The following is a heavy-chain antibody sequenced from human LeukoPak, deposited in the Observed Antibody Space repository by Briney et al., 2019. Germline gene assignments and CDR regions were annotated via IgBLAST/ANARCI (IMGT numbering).Heavy chain of an antibody. D-gene: IGHD6-25*01. CDR1: TFTSYA. Sequence: TFTSYAMHRVRQAPGQRLERMGWINAGNGNATYTQKFQDRVTFTRDTSASTAYMDLSSLRSEDTAVYYCARVSSGWHGYLDYWGQGTPVTVSS. V-gene: IGHV1-3*01. J-gene: IGHJ4*02. CDR3: ARVSSGWHGYLDY. CDR2: INAGNGNA.